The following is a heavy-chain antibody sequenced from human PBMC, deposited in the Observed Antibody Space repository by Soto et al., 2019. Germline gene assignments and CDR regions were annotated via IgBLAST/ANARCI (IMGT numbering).Heavy chain of an antibody. J-gene: IGHJ4*02. V-gene: IGHV4-39*01. CDR2: MYYSVST. D-gene: IGHD3-10*01. CDR1: GGSISSSSYY. CDR3: ARWYGSEVFDY. Sequence: QLQLQESGPGLVKPSETLSLTCTVSGGSISSSSYYWGWIRQPPGKRLEWIGGMYYSVSTYFNPSLKSRVTISVDTSKTQSSLTLSSVTAADTAVYYCARWYGSEVFDYWGQGTLVTVSS.